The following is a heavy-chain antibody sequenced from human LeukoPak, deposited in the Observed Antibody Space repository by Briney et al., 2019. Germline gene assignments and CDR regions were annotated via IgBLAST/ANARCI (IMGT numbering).Heavy chain of an antibody. CDR1: GYSFPNYW. D-gene: IGHD3-16*02. CDR2: IYPGDSDT. Sequence: GESLKISCKGSGYSFPNYWIGWVRQMPGKGLEWMGIIYPGDSDTTYKPSFQGQVTISADKSISTAYLQWSSLKASDTAMYYCARSRAETVPAWGSYRHHDAFDIWGQGTMVTVSS. CDR3: ARSRAETVPAWGSYRHHDAFDI. V-gene: IGHV5-51*01. J-gene: IGHJ3*02.